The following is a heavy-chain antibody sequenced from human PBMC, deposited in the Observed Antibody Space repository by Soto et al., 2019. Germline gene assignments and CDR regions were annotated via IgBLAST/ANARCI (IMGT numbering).Heavy chain of an antibody. D-gene: IGHD6-13*01. CDR1: GFTFSSYW. Sequence: GGSLRLSCAASGFTFSSYWMHWVRQAPGKGLVWVSRINSDGSSTSYADSVKGRFTISRDNAKNTLYLQMNSLRAEDTAVYYCARVPHSSSWPYYYYYGMDVWGQGTTVTVSS. V-gene: IGHV3-74*01. J-gene: IGHJ6*02. CDR3: ARVPHSSSWPYYYYYGMDV. CDR2: INSDGSST.